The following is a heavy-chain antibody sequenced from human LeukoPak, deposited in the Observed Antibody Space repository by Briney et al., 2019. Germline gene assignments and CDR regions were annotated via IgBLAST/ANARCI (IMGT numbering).Heavy chain of an antibody. V-gene: IGHV3-23*01. J-gene: IGHJ4*02. CDR3: AKGVTGRRTNYFDH. D-gene: IGHD2-21*02. Sequence: GGSLRLSCAASGFTFSSYAMSWVRQAPGKGLEWVSAISGSGGSTYYADSVKGRFTISRANSKNTLYLQMNSLRAEDTAVYYCAKGVTGRRTNYFDHWGQGSLVIVSS. CDR1: GFTFSSYA. CDR2: ISGSGGST.